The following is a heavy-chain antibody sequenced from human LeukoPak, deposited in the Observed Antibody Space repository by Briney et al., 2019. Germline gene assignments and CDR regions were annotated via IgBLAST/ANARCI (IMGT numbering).Heavy chain of an antibody. CDR2: INPSGCST. Sequence: SVKVSCSASGYTFTTYYMHSVRQAPGHGLEWLGIINPSGCSTSYAQKFQGRVTMTGDTSTSTVYMELSSLRADDTAVYYCARGSGRPNSYYYYMDVWGKGTTVTISS. V-gene: IGHV1-46*01. J-gene: IGHJ6*03. CDR3: ARGSGRPNSYYYYMDV. CDR1: GYTFTTYY. D-gene: IGHD3-10*01.